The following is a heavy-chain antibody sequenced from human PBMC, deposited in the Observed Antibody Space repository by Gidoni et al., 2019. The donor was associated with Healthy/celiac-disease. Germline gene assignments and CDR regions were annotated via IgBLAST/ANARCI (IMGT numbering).Heavy chain of an antibody. V-gene: IGHV3-23*01. Sequence: EVQLLESGGGLVQPGGSLRLPCAASGFPFSSYAMIWVRQAPGKGLELVSAISGSGGSTYYADSVKGRFTISRDNSKNTLYLQMNSLRAEDTAVYYCAKVQIPSITIFGVVIMTAFDIWGQGTMVTVSS. D-gene: IGHD3-3*01. CDR1: GFPFSSYA. CDR3: AKVQIPSITIFGVVIMTAFDI. CDR2: ISGSGGST. J-gene: IGHJ3*02.